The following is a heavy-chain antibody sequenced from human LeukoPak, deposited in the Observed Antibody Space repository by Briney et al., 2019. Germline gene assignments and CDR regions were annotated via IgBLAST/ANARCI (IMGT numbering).Heavy chain of an antibody. D-gene: IGHD3-3*01. V-gene: IGHV3-33*01. CDR2: IWYDGSNK. CDR3: AIDGGAA. CDR1: GFTFSSYG. Sequence: PGRSLRLSCAASGFTFSSYGMHWVRQAPGKGLEWVAVIWYDGSNKYYADSVKGRFTISKDNSKNTLYLQVNSLRAEDTAVYYCAIDGGAAWGQGTLVTVSS. J-gene: IGHJ5*02.